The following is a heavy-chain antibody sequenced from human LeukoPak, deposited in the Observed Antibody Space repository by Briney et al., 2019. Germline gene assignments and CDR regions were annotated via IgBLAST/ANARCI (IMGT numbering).Heavy chain of an antibody. J-gene: IGHJ4*02. CDR1: GYTLSRFGFG. V-gene: IGHV1-18*01. Sequence: ASVKVSCKASGYTLSRFGFGMSWVRQAPGQGLEWLAWISTDNGNTKYAQKFQNRISVTTDTSTNTVYLESWSLRSDDTALYYCGREFCDTVRCYLPDYWGQGTLVTVSS. CDR2: ISTDNGNT. D-gene: IGHD3-16*02. CDR3: GREFCDTVRCYLPDY.